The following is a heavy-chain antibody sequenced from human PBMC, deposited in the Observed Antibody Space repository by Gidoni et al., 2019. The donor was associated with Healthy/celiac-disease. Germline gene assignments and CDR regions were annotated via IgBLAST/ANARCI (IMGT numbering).Heavy chain of an antibody. V-gene: IGHV3-23*01. D-gene: IGHD2-8*01. CDR3: ATDRLNGYFDY. CDR1: GFAFSSDA. CDR2: IGGAGDKT. Sequence: VQLLESGGGLVRPGGSLRLSCAASGFAFSSDAMTWVRQAPGKGLEWVAAIGGAGDKTYYADSVKGRFTISRDNSKNTLYLQMNSLRAEDTAVYYCATDRLNGYFDYWGQGTLVTVSS. J-gene: IGHJ4*02.